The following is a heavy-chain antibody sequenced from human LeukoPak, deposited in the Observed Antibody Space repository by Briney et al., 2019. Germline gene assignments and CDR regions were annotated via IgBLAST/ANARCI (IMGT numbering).Heavy chain of an antibody. CDR1: GGTFSSYA. J-gene: IGHJ5*02. V-gene: IGHV1-69*06. D-gene: IGHD3-9*01. CDR2: IIPIFGTA. Sequence: SVKVSCKASGGTFSSYAISWVRQAPGQGLEWMGGIIPIFGTANYAQKFQGRVTITADKSTSTAYMELSSLRSEGTAVYYCARDRGDYDILTGYYRDNWFDPWGQGTLVTVSS. CDR3: ARDRGDYDILTGYYRDNWFDP.